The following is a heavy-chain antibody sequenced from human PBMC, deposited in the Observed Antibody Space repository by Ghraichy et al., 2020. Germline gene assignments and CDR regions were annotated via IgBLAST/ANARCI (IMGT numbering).Heavy chain of an antibody. J-gene: IGHJ1*01. CDR3: AKDRPTSD. D-gene: IGHD3-16*01. CDR2: ITGGGHST. Sequence: GESLNISCATSGFTFSSYAMGWVRQAPGRGLEWVAGITGGGHSTYYADSVKGRFTISRDNSKKTLFLQLNSLRAEDTAVYYCAKDRPTSDWGQGTLVTVSS. V-gene: IGHV3-23*01. CDR1: GFTFSSYA.